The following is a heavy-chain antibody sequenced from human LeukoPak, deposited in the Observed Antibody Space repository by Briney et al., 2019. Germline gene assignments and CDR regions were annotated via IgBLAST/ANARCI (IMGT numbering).Heavy chain of an antibody. V-gene: IGHV4-38-2*02. J-gene: IGHJ4*02. Sequence: SETLSLTCTVSGYSISSGYYWGWIRQPPGKGLEWIGSIYHSGSTYYNPSLKSRVTISVDTSKNQFSLKLSSVTAADTAVYYCAASRGYSYGLVGWGQGTLVTVSS. CDR1: GYSISSGYY. CDR3: AASRGYSYGLVG. D-gene: IGHD5-18*01. CDR2: IYHSGST.